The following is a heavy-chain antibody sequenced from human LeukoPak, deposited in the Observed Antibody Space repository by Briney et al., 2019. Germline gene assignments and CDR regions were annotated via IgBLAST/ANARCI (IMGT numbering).Heavy chain of an antibody. J-gene: IGHJ5*02. CDR2: ISAYNGNT. Sequence: WASVTVSCTASGYTFTSYGISWVRQAPGQGLEWMGWISAYNGNTNYAQKLQGRVTMTTDTSTSTAYMELRSLRSDDTAVYYCAREVWGGWFDPWGQGTLVTVSS. CDR3: AREVWGGWFDP. D-gene: IGHD3-16*01. CDR1: GYTFTSYG. V-gene: IGHV1-18*01.